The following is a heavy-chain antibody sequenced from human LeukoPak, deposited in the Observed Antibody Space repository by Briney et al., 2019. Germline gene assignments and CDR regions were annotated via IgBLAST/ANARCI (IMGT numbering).Heavy chain of an antibody. CDR3: ARGGPAPQRITLIVVASSTDAFDI. J-gene: IGHJ3*02. D-gene: IGHD3-22*01. CDR1: GYTFTSYG. V-gene: IGHV1-18*01. CDR2: ISAYNGDT. Sequence: GASVKVSCKASGYTFTSYGISWVRQAPGPGLEWMGWISAYNGDTNYAQKLQGRVTMTTDTSTSTAYMELRSLRSDDTAVDYCARGGPAPQRITLIVVASSTDAFDIWGQGTMVTVSS.